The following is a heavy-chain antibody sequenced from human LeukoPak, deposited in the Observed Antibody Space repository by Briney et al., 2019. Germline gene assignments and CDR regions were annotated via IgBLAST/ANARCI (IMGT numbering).Heavy chain of an antibody. J-gene: IGHJ5*02. V-gene: IGHV4-59*01. D-gene: IGHD3-3*01. Sequence: PSETLSLTCTVSGGSISSYYWSWIRQPPGKGLEWIGYIYYSGSTNYNPSLKSRVTISVDTSKNQFSLKLSSVTAADTAVYYCARDGQHYDFWSGYTNWFDPWGQGTLVTVSS. CDR1: GGSISSYY. CDR3: ARDGQHYDFWSGYTNWFDP. CDR2: IYYSGST.